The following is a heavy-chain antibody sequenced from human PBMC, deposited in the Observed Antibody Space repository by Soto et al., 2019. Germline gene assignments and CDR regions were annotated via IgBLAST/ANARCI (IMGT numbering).Heavy chain of an antibody. CDR3: ARDGGYSGYANFDY. J-gene: IGHJ4*02. Sequence: EVQLVESGGGLVQPGGSLRLSGAASGFTFSSYAMHWVRQAPGKGLEYVSAISSNGGSTYYANSVKGRFTISRDNSKNTLYLQMGSLRAEDMAVYYCARDGGYSGYANFDYWGQGTLVTVSS. CDR1: GFTFSSYA. D-gene: IGHD5-12*01. CDR2: ISSNGGST. V-gene: IGHV3-64*01.